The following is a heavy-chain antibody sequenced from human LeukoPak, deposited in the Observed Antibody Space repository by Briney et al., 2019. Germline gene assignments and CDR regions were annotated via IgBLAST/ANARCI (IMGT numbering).Heavy chain of an antibody. V-gene: IGHV1-18*01. CDR1: GYLFTTYG. CDR3: GRGPFYYDID. J-gene: IGHJ4*02. CDR2: ISGYSGKT. Sequence: GASVKVSCKTSGYLFTTYGISWVRQAPRQGLEWMGWISGYSGKTNYAQKLQDRVTMTTDTSTNTAYMELRSLRSDDTAVYYCGRGPFYYDIDWGQGTLITVSS. D-gene: IGHD3-22*01.